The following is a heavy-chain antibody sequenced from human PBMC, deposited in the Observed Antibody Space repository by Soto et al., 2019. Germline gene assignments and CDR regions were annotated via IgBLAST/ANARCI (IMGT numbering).Heavy chain of an antibody. CDR3: AAPRPNRYYYYYMEV. V-gene: IGHV1-58*02. J-gene: IGHJ6*03. CDR2: IVVGSGNT. CDR1: GFTFTSSA. Sequence: ASVKVSCKASGFTFTSSAMQWLRQARGQRLEWIGWIVVGSGNTNYAQKFQERVTITRDMSTSTAYMELSSLRSEDTAVYYCAAPRPNRYYYYYMEVWGKGTTVTVSS.